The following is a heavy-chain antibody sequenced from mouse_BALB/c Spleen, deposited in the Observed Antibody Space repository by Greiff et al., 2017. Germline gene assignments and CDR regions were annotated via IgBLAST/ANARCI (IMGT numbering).Heavy chain of an antibody. CDR2: ISSGGSST. V-gene: IGHV5-9-4*01. Sequence: EVKLQESGGGLVKPGGSLKLSCAASGFTFSSYAMSWVRQSPEKRLEWVAEISSGGSSTYYPDTVTGRFTITRDNAKNTLYLEMSSLRSEDTAMYYCARGRSCYAFAYWGQGTLVTVSA. J-gene: IGHJ3*01. CDR1: GFTFSSYA. D-gene: IGHD1-1*01. CDR3: ARGRSCYAFAY.